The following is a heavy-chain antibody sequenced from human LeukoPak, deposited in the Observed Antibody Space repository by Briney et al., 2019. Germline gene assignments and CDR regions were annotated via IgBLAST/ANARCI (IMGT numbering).Heavy chain of an antibody. Sequence: GGSLRLSCAASGFTFSSYSMNWVRQAPGKGLEWVPYIDGSTSTTYYADSVKGRFTTSRDNAKNSLSLQMNSVRDEDTAVYYCARALRIAAAGPYQSAFDVWGQGTMVTVSS. V-gene: IGHV3-48*02. CDR2: IDGSTSTT. CDR1: GFTFSSYS. D-gene: IGHD6-25*01. J-gene: IGHJ3*01. CDR3: ARALRIAAAGPYQSAFDV.